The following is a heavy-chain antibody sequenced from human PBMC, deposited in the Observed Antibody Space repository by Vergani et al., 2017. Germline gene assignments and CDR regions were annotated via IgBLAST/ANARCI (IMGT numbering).Heavy chain of an antibody. CDR1: GFTFSDYY. CDR2: ISSSGSTI. J-gene: IGHJ6*02. CDR3: ARVRRLLWFRELSPCNYGMDV. V-gene: IGHV3-11*04. Sequence: QVQLVESGGGLVKPGGSLRLSCAASGFTFSDYYMSWIRQAPGKGLEWVSFISSSGSTIYYADSVKGLFTISRDNAKNSLYLQLNSLRAEDTAVYYCARVRRLLWFRELSPCNYGMDVWGQGTTVTVSS. D-gene: IGHD3-10*01.